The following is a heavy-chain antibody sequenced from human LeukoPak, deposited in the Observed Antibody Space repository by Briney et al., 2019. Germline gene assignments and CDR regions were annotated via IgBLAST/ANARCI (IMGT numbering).Heavy chain of an antibody. Sequence: GGSLRLSCAASGFTFSSYWMHWVRHAPGKGLVWVSRINTDGSSTSYADSVKGRFTISRDNAKNTLYLQTNSLRAEDTAVYYCAMLSTRITIFGVVWEDYWGQGTLVTVSS. D-gene: IGHD3-3*01. CDR2: INTDGSST. J-gene: IGHJ4*02. V-gene: IGHV3-74*01. CDR1: GFTFSSYW. CDR3: AMLSTRITIFGVVWEDY.